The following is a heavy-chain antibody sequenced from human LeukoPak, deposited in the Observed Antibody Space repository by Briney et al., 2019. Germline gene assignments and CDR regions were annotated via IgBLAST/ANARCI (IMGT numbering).Heavy chain of an antibody. J-gene: IGHJ4*02. CDR2: IYYSGST. V-gene: IGHV4-4*07. CDR1: SGSISDYY. Sequence: SETLSLTCTVSSGSISDYYWSWIRQPAGKGLEWIGRIYYSGSTNYNPSLKSRVTMSVDTSKNQFSLKLTSVTAADTAVYYCARQKSHYCSSTSCYTPYFDYWGQGTLVTVSS. CDR3: ARQKSHYCSSTSCYTPYFDY. D-gene: IGHD2-2*02.